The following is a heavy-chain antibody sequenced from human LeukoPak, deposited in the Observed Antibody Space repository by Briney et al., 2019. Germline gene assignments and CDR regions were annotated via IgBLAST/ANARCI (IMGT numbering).Heavy chain of an antibody. Sequence: GGSLRLSCAASGFTFGDYAMSWVRQAPGKGLEWVSSISSSSSYIYYADSVKGRFTISRDNAKNSLYLQMNSLRAEDTAVYYCARDSGSYYSSYYYYGMDVWGQGTTVTVSS. CDR3: ARDSGSYYSSYYYYGMDV. V-gene: IGHV3-21*01. CDR2: ISSSSSYI. CDR1: GFTFGDYA. J-gene: IGHJ6*02. D-gene: IGHD1-26*01.